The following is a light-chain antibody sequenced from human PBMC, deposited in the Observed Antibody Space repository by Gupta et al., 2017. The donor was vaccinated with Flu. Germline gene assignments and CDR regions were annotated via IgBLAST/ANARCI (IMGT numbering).Light chain of an antibody. CDR3: QQANSFPLT. V-gene: IGKV1D-12*01. J-gene: IGKJ4*01. CDR2: PAS. CDR1: QGIYTW. Sequence: SPSSVSASVGDRVTITCRASQGIYTWLAWYQQKPGKAPKLLIFPASSLQSGVPSRFSGSGSATDFTLTITSLQAEDFATYYCQQANSFPLTFGGGTKVEIK.